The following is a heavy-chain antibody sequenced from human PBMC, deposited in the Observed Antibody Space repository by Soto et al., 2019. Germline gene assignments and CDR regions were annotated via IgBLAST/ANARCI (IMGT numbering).Heavy chain of an antibody. J-gene: IGHJ5*02. CDR1: GGSFSGYY. Sequence: TSETLSLTCAVYGGSFSGYYWSWIRQPPGKGLEWIGEINHSGSTNYNPSLKSRVTISVDTSKNQFSLKLSSVTAADTAVYYCARALYDYVWGSYRRPLGWFDPWGQGTLVTVSS. CDR3: ARALYDYVWGSYRRPLGWFDP. D-gene: IGHD3-16*02. V-gene: IGHV4-34*01. CDR2: INHSGST.